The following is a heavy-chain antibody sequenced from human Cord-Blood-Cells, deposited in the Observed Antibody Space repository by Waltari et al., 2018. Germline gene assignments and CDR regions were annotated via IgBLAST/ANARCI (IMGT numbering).Heavy chain of an antibody. V-gene: IGHV2-26*01. CDR2: IFSNDEK. Sequence: QVTLTESGPVLVKPTETLTRTCTVSGFSLSNARMGVSWIRQPPGKALEWLAHIFSNDEKSYSTSLKSRLTISKDTPKSQVVLNMTHMDPVDTATYYCARIRRSSSWYKDDAFDIWGQGTMVTVSS. D-gene: IGHD6-13*01. J-gene: IGHJ3*02. CDR3: ARIRRSSSWYKDDAFDI. CDR1: GFSLSNARMG.